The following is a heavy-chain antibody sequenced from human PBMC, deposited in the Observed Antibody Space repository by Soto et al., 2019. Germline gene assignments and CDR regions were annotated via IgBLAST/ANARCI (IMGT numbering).Heavy chain of an antibody. CDR3: AKIYDFWSRHHDSFDV. CDR1: GFTFGRYA. Sequence: EVQLFESGGGLVQPGGSLRLSCAASGFTFGRYAMTWVRQAPGKGLEWVSGINGNGGDTYYADSVKGRFTISRENPKNTVYLQMNSLRVEDTAVYYCAKIYDFWSRHHDSFDVWGQGTLVIVSS. J-gene: IGHJ3*01. V-gene: IGHV3-23*01. D-gene: IGHD3-3*01. CDR2: INGNGGDT.